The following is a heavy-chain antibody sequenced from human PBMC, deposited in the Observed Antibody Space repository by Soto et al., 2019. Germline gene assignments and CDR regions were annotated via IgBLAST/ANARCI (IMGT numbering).Heavy chain of an antibody. V-gene: IGHV3-66*01. Sequence: EVQVVESGGDLVQPGGSLRLSCAVSGFTGSYMTWVRQDQGKGLEWVSFIHSDGNTFYADSVKGRFSISRDSSKNTVSLQMNSLRAEDTAVYYCAAGLDNAKIHHWGQGTLVTVSS. D-gene: IGHD1-1*01. CDR3: AAGLDNAKIHH. CDR1: GFTGSY. J-gene: IGHJ1*01. CDR2: IHSDGNT.